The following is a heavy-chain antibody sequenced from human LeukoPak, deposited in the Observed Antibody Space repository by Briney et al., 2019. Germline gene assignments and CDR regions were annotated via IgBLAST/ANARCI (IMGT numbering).Heavy chain of an antibody. Sequence: GGSLRLSCAASGFIFSTYAMHWVRQAPGKGLEWVAIISYDGNYRNYADSVKGRFTISRDHSKNTLYLQMNSLRAEDTAVYYCARERGERGAYDYDSSGYYYFDSWGQGTLVTVSS. J-gene: IGHJ4*02. CDR2: ISYDGNYR. CDR1: GFIFSTYA. CDR3: ARERGERGAYDYDSSGYYYFDS. D-gene: IGHD3-22*01. V-gene: IGHV3-30*03.